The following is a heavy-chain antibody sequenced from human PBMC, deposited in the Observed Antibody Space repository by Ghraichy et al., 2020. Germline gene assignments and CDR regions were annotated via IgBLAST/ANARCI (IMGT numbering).Heavy chain of an antibody. CDR3: ARWNDSGRDLEY. CDR2: LWHDGSHK. J-gene: IGHJ4*02. D-gene: IGHD6-25*01. V-gene: IGHV3-33*01. CDR1: GFIFSDYG. Sequence: GGSLRLSCAASGFIFSDYGMHWVRQAPGKGLEWVASLWHDGSHKDHADSVRGRLIISRDNSMNTLYLQMNNLRVEDTAVYYCARWNDSGRDLEYWGQGTLVTVSS.